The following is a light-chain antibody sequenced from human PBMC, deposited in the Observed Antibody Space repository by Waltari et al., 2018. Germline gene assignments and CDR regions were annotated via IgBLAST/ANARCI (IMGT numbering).Light chain of an antibody. CDR1: TGAVTRGHF. CDR2: DTN. J-gene: IGLJ3*02. Sequence: QAVVTQEPSLTVSPGGTVTLTRGSTTGAVTRGHFPYWFQQKPGQAPRTLIYDTNNKPSWTPARFSGSLLGGKAALSLSGAQPEDEGEYYCLLDYSGARVFGGGTKLTVL. CDR3: LLDYSGARV. V-gene: IGLV7-46*01.